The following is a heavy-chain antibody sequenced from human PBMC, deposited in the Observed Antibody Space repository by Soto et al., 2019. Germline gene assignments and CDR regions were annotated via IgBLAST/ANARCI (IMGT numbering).Heavy chain of an antibody. J-gene: IGHJ4*02. CDR1: GGSFSGYY. CDR3: ARVVFGSRAGPFDY. CDR2: INHSGST. V-gene: IGHV4-34*01. D-gene: IGHD3-10*01. Sequence: QVQLQQWGAGLLKPSETLSLTCAVYGGSFSGYYWSWIRQPPGKGLEWIGEINHSGSTNYNPSLKSRVTISVDTPKNQFSLKLSSVTAADTAVYYCARVVFGSRAGPFDYWGQGTLVTVSS.